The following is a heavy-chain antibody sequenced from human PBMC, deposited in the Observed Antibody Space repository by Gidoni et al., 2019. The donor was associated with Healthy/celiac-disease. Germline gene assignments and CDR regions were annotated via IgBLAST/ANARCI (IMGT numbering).Heavy chain of an antibody. CDR2: ISGSGGST. D-gene: IGHD3-9*01. CDR3: AIKAPLERYFDWLIDAFDI. CDR1: GFTFSSYA. V-gene: IGHV3-23*01. Sequence: EVQLLESGGGLVQPGGSLRLSCAASGFTFSSYAMRWVRQAPGKGLEWVSAISGSGGSTYYADSVKGRFTISRDNSKNTLYLQMNSLRAEDTAVYYCAIKAPLERYFDWLIDAFDIWGQGTMVTVSS. J-gene: IGHJ3*02.